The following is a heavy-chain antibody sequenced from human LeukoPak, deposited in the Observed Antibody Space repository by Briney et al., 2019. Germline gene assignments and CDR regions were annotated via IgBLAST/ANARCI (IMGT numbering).Heavy chain of an antibody. Sequence: SETLSLTCTVSGVSITSNRYWGWIRQPPGKGLEWIGSILYSGTTYYTPSLKRRPPISLDTSKNQFSLKLSSVPASHTTVYHCARRPRGELPPYFDSWGQGTLVTVSS. J-gene: IGHJ4*02. V-gene: IGHV4-39*01. CDR1: GVSITSNRY. D-gene: IGHD1-26*01. CDR2: ILYSGTT. CDR3: ARRPRGELPPYFDS.